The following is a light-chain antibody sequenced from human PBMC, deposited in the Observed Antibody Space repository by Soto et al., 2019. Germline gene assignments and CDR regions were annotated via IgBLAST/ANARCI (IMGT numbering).Light chain of an antibody. CDR2: LDSDGSH. V-gene: IGLV4-69*01. CDR1: SGHSSYA. J-gene: IGLJ2*01. CDR3: QTWGTGIHVV. Sequence: QPVLTQSPSASDSLGASVKLTCTLSSGHSSYAIAWHQQQPEKGPRYLMKLDSDGSHTKGDAIPDRFSGSSSGAERYLTISSLQSEDEADYYCQTWGTGIHVVFGGGTKLTV.